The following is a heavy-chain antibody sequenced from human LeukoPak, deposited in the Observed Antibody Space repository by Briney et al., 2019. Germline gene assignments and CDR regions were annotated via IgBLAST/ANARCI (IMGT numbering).Heavy chain of an antibody. D-gene: IGHD3-3*01. CDR1: GGSISSGDYY. CDR2: IYYSGST. J-gene: IGHJ4*02. V-gene: IGHV4-31*03. CDR3: ARVQFTEWLPFDY. Sequence: KASETLSLTCTVSGGSISSGDYYWSWPRQHPGKGLEWIGSIYYSGSTYYNPSLKSRVSISVDTSKNQFSLKLSSVTAADTAVYYCARVQFTEWLPFDYWGQGTLVTVSS.